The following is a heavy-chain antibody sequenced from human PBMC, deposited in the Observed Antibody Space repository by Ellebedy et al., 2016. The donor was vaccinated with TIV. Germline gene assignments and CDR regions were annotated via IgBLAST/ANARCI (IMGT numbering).Heavy chain of an antibody. J-gene: IGHJ4*02. Sequence: GESLKISXAASGFTFSSYGMHWVSQAPGKGLEWVAVIWYDGSNKYYADSVKGRFTISRDNSKNTLYLQMNSLRAEDTAVYNCERDGGSKVRGVPFDYWGQGTLVTVSS. V-gene: IGHV3-33*01. CDR3: ERDGGSKVRGVPFDY. CDR2: IWYDGSNK. CDR1: GFTFSSYG. D-gene: IGHD3-10*01.